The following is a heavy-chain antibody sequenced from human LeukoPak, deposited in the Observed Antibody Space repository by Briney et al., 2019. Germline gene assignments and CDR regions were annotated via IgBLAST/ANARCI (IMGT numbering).Heavy chain of an antibody. V-gene: IGHV3-64*04. CDR2: IVSNGDST. J-gene: IGHJ4*02. D-gene: IGHD1-26*01. Sequence: PGGSLRLSCSASGFTFSRYGMHWVRQAPGKGLEYVSAIVSNGDSTYYADSVKGRFTISRDNSKNTLYLQMNSLRAEDTAVYYCAKDLAGSGSYSFDYWGQGTLVTVSS. CDR3: AKDLAGSGSYSFDY. CDR1: GFTFSRYG.